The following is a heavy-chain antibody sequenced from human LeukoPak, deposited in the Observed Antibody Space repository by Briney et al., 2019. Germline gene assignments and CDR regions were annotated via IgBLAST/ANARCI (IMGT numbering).Heavy chain of an antibody. V-gene: IGHV3-66*01. J-gene: IGHJ4*02. CDR3: ARPLERRLIHYFDF. D-gene: IGHD6-25*01. CDR1: GFTVSSNY. CDR2: IFSGGNT. Sequence: PGRSLRLSCAASGFTVSSNYMSWVRQAPGKGLEWVSVIFSGGNTYYADSVKGRFTISKDNSNNTVYLEINSLRSEDTAVYYCARPLERRLIHYFDFWGPGTLVTVSS.